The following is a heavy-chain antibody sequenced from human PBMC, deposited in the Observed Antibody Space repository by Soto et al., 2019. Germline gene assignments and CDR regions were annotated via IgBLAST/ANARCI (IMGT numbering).Heavy chain of an antibody. J-gene: IGHJ5*02. D-gene: IGHD3-22*01. CDR3: ARDRGPSSGYYPYWFDP. V-gene: IGHV4-31*03. Sequence: SETLSLTCTVSGGSISGGGYYWSWIRQHPGKGLEWIGYIYYSGSTYYNPPLKSRVTISLDTSKNQFSLKMSSATAADTAVYYCARDRGPSSGYYPYWFDPWGQGTLVTVSS. CDR1: GGSISGGGYY. CDR2: IYYSGST.